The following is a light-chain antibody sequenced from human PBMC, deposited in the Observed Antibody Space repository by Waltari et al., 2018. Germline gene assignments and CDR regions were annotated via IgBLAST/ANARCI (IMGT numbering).Light chain of an antibody. V-gene: IGKV3-20*01. J-gene: IGKJ1*01. CDR1: QSVSRA. Sequence: EIVLTQSPGTLSLSLGERATVSCRASQSVSRALAWYQQKPGQDPRLLIYGASTRATGSPDRFSGSGSGTDFSLTISRLEPDDFAVYYCQHYLRLPVTFGQGTTVEI. CDR2: GAS. CDR3: QHYLRLPVT.